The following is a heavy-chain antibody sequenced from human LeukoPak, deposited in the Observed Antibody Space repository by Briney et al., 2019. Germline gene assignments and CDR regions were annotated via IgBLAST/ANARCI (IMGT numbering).Heavy chain of an antibody. J-gene: IGHJ4*01. CDR1: GFTFSNYG. D-gene: IGHD1-26*01. V-gene: IGHV3-30*18. CDR2: ISSDGTRT. Sequence: GGSLRLSCAASGFTFSNYGIHWVRQAPGKGPEWVAVISSDGTRTYSPDSVRGRFIISRYNSKNTVYLQIKIFGHEDADDSARAKVESTMGASVSDYWGKGTVHSVSS. CDR3: AKVESTMGASVSDY.